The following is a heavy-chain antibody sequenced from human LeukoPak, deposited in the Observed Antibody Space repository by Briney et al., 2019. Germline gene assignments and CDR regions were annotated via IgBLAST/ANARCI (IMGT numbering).Heavy chain of an antibody. Sequence: SGPTLVKPTQTLTLTFPFSGFSLSTSGVGVDWIRQPPGKALEWLAVIFWNDDKAYSPSLKSRLTITKDTSKNQVVLTMTNMDPVDTATYYCVHRDMVSAGRAFDYWGQGTLVTVSS. CDR3: VHRDMVSAGRAFDY. D-gene: IGHD6-13*01. J-gene: IGHJ4*02. CDR2: IFWNDDK. V-gene: IGHV2-5*01. CDR1: GFSLSTSGVG.